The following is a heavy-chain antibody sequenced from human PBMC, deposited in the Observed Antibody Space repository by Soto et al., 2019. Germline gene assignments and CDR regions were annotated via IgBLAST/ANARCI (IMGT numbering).Heavy chain of an antibody. CDR2: ISYDGSNK. J-gene: IGHJ4*02. CDR1: GFTFSSYA. Sequence: PGGSLRLSCAAPGFTFSSYAMHWVRQAPGKGLEWVAVISYDGSNKYYADSVKGRFTISRDNSKNTLYLQMNSLRAEDTAVYYCARDPAEGPIWGQGTLVTVSS. V-gene: IGHV3-30-3*01. CDR3: ARDPAEGPI.